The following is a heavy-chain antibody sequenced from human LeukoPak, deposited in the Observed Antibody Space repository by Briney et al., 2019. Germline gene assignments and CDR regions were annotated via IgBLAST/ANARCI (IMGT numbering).Heavy chain of an antibody. Sequence: SETLSLTCTVSGGSISGSSYYWGWIRQPPGKGLEWIGSIYYSGSTYYNPSLKSRVTISVDTSKNQFSLKLSSVTAADTAVYYCARQRSSSGWFDPWGQGTLVTVSS. CDR2: IYYSGST. CDR1: GGSISGSSYY. J-gene: IGHJ5*02. CDR3: ARQRSSSGWFDP. D-gene: IGHD6-13*01. V-gene: IGHV4-39*01.